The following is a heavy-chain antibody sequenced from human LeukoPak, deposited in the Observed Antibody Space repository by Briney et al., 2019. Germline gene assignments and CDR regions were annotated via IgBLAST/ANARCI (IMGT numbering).Heavy chain of an antibody. J-gene: IGHJ4*02. D-gene: IGHD2-2*01. CDR2: ISYSGST. CDR3: ARGLGYCTSTSCRYFDF. Sequence: SETLSLTCTVSGGSISSGGYYWSWIRQHPGRGLEWIGYISYSGSTYYNPSLKSRVTISVDTSRNQFSLKLSSVTAADTAVYYCARGLGYCTSTSCRYFDFWGQGTLVTVSS. V-gene: IGHV4-31*03. CDR1: GGSISSGGYY.